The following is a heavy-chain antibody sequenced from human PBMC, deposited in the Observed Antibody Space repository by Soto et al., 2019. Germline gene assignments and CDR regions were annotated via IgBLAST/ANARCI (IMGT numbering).Heavy chain of an antibody. Sequence: EVQLVESGGGVVQPGGSLRLSCAASGFTFNYYWMTWVCQAPGKGLEWVANIKQDGNEKYYLDSVKGRFTISRDNAKNSLYLQMNSLRTEDTGVYYCASDPRYCSGGSCYPRGYFDYWGQGILVTVSS. CDR1: GFTFNYYW. D-gene: IGHD2-15*01. CDR2: IKQDGNEK. V-gene: IGHV3-7*01. CDR3: ASDPRYCSGGSCYPRGYFDY. J-gene: IGHJ4*02.